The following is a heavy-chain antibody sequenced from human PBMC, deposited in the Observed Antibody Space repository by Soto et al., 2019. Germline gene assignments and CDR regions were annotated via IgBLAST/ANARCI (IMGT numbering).Heavy chain of an antibody. J-gene: IGHJ5*02. CDR1: GYIFTKYG. CDR3: ARLQLGGDRMLNGFAP. D-gene: IGHD2-21*02. CDR2: INVYNGDR. Sequence: QVQVVQSGPELKKPGASVKVSCKAQGYIFTKYGIGWVRQAPGHGLEWMGLINVYNGDRKVAQKFQDRVSMTTDTATDTAYMELKSLRSGDTAVCYCARLQLGGDRMLNGFAPWGQGTLVTVSS. V-gene: IGHV1-18*01.